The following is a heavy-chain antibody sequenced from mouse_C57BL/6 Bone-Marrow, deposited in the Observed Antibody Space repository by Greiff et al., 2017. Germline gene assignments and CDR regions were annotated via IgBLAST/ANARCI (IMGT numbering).Heavy chain of an antibody. D-gene: IGHD2-1*01. CDR2: IYPGSGST. V-gene: IGHV1-55*01. CDR3: ARRGGNYCYWYFDV. Sequence: QVQLQQPGAELLKPGASVKMSCKASGYTFTSYWITWVKQRPGQGLEWIGDIYPGSGSTNYNEKFKSKATLTVDTSSSTAYMQLSSLTSEDSAVYYCARRGGNYCYWYFDVWGTGTTVTVSS. J-gene: IGHJ1*03. CDR1: GYTFTSYW.